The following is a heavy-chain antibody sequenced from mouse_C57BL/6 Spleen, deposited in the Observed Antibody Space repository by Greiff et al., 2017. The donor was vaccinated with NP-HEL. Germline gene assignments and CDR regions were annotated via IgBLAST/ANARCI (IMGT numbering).Heavy chain of an antibody. D-gene: IGHD1-1*01. V-gene: IGHV1-15*01. CDR2: IDPETGGT. J-gene: IGHJ4*01. CDR3: TRDYYGSNAMDY. Sequence: QVQLKQSGAELVRPGASVTLSCKASGYTFTDYELHWVKQTPVHGLEWIGAIDPETGGTAYNQKFKGKAILTADKSSSTAYMELRSLTSEDSAVYYCTRDYYGSNAMDYWGQGTSVTVSS. CDR1: GYTFTDYE.